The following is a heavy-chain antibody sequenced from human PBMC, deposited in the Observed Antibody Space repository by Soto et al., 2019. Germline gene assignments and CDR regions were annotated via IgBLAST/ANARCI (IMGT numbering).Heavy chain of an antibody. V-gene: IGHV3-23*01. Sequence: EVPLLESGGGLVRPGGSLRLSCAASGFTFSSYAMSWVRQAPGKGLEWVSAISGGTSSTYYADSVKGRFTISRANSKNTLYLQMNSLRAEDTAVYYCAKERWAAAGTTTLDYRGQGTLVTVAS. D-gene: IGHD6-13*01. CDR1: GFTFSSYA. CDR2: ISGGTSST. J-gene: IGHJ4*02. CDR3: AKERWAAAGTTTLDY.